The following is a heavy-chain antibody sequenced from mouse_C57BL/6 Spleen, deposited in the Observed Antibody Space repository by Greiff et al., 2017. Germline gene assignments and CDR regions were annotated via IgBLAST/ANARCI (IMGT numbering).Heavy chain of an antibody. CDR1: GYTFTSYW. Sequence: VQLQQPGAELVRPGSSVKLSCKASGYTFTSYWMHWVKQRPIQGLEWIGNIDPSDSETHYNQKFKDKATLTVDKSSSTAYMQLSSLTSEDSAVYYCARSGYGSSYGDFDVWGTGTTVTVSS. V-gene: IGHV1-52*01. CDR2: IDPSDSET. J-gene: IGHJ1*03. CDR3: ARSGYGSSYGDFDV. D-gene: IGHD1-1*01.